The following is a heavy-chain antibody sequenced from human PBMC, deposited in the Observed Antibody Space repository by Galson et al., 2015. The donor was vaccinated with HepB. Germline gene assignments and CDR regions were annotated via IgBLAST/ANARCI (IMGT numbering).Heavy chain of an antibody. CDR1: GLTVSKSY. CDR3: AGDWGTSGWLH. CDR2: VNSGGSA. D-gene: IGHD6-19*01. J-gene: IGHJ4*02. Sequence: ALRLSCAVSGLTVSKSYQSWVGQTPGKGVEWVSFVNSGGSAYYADSVKGRFTISRDNSKNTLYLQMNSLRPEDTAVYYCAGDWGTSGWLHWGQGTLVTVSS. V-gene: IGHV3-53*05.